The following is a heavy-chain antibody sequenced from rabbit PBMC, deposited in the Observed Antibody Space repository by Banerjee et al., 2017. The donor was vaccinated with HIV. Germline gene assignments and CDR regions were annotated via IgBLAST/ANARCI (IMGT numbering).Heavy chain of an antibody. Sequence: QSLEESGGDLVKPGASLTLTCTASGFSFSSSYYMCWVRQAPGKGLEWIACIYGGSTGTTYYASWAKGQFTISKTSTTVSLQMTSLTAADTATYFCARHDSNPYYFNLWGPGTLVTVS. CDR1: GFSFSSSYY. V-gene: IGHV1S40*01. CDR2: IYGGSTGTT. J-gene: IGHJ4*01. CDR3: ARHDSNPYYFNL. D-gene: IGHD4-1*01.